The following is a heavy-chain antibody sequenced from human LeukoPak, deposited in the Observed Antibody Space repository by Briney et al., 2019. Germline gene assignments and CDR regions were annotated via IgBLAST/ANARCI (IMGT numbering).Heavy chain of an antibody. CDR3: ARQSISGSSLSYFDY. CDR1: GXSISSYY. D-gene: IGHD3-22*01. J-gene: IGHJ4*02. Sequence: SETLSLTCTVSGXSISSYYGSWIRQPPGKGLEWIGNIYDSGSTNYNPSLKSRLTISVDTSKNQCSLKLSSVTAADTAVYYCARQSISGSSLSYFDYWGQGTLVNVSS. CDR2: IYDSGST. V-gene: IGHV4-59*01.